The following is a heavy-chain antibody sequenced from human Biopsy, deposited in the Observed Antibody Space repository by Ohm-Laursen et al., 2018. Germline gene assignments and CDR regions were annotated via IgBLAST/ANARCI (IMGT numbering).Heavy chain of an antibody. V-gene: IGHV3-74*01. Sequence: GSLRLSCSASGFNFSKYWMHWVRQVPGKGLVWVSRIKSDGSGTAYADSVKGRFTISRDSAKNTVYLQMDNLRVEDTAVYFCVRGWWNRSSLFLDHWGQGSLVTVSS. D-gene: IGHD1/OR15-1a*01. CDR1: GFNFSKYW. CDR3: VRGWWNRSSLFLDH. J-gene: IGHJ4*02. CDR2: IKSDGSGT.